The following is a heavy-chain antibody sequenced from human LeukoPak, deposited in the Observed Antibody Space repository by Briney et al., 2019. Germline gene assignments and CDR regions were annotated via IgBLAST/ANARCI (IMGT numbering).Heavy chain of an antibody. D-gene: IGHD1-26*01. CDR2: IYKSGST. V-gene: IGHV4-61*05. CDR3: ATTTGWPGFDN. Sequence: TSETLSLTCTVSGGSISSSSYYWGWIRQPPGKGLEWIGYIYKSGSTKYNPSLKSRVTISVDTSKNQFSLRLSSVTAADTAVYYCATTTGWPGFDNWGQGTLVTVSS. CDR1: GGSISSSSYY. J-gene: IGHJ4*02.